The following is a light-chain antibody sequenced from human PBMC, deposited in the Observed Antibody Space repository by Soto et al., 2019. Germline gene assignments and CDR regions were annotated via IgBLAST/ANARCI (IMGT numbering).Light chain of an antibody. Sequence: QSVPAEPASVSGSPGQSITISCTGTSSHVGGYNYVSWYQQHPGKAPKLMIYEVSNRPSGVSNRFSGSKSGNTASLTISGLQAEDEADYYCSSYTSSSREVFGTGTKGTVL. V-gene: IGLV2-14*01. J-gene: IGLJ1*01. CDR1: SSHVGGYNY. CDR3: SSYTSSSREV. CDR2: EVS.